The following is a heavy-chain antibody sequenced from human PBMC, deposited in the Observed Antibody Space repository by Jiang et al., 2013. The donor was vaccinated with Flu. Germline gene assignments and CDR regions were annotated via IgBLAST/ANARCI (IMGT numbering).Heavy chain of an antibody. CDR1: GGSISSGGYY. CDR2: IYYSGST. J-gene: IGHJ4*02. Sequence: GSGLVKPSQTLSLTCTVSGGSISSGGYYWSWIRQHPGKGLEWIGYIYYSGSTYYNPSLKSRVTISVDTSKNQFSLKLSSVTAADTAVYYCARSTALGDEYYFDYWGQGTLVTVSS. D-gene: IGHD3-16*01. CDR3: ARSTALGDEYYFDY. V-gene: IGHV4-31*03.